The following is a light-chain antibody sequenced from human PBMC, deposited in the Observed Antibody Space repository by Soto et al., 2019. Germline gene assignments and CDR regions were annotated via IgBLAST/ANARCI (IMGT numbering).Light chain of an antibody. Sequence: QSALTQPRSVSGSPGQSVTISCTGRYSDVGTFYFVSWYQQYPGKGPKLIIFDVTERPSWVPDQFSCSTSGNTASLTISGLQAENEPADSCCSYAGSYNYIFGSGTKRPVL. V-gene: IGLV2-11*01. CDR1: YSDVGTFYF. J-gene: IGLJ2*01. CDR3: CSYAGSYNYI. CDR2: DVT.